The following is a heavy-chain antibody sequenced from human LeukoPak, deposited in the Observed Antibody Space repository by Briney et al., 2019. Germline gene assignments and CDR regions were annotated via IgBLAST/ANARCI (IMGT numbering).Heavy chain of an antibody. CDR3: ARVTYGSGTYGAFDY. CDR1: GGSFSGYY. Sequence: SSETLSLTCAVYGGSFSGYYWSWIRQPPGKGLEWIGEINHSGSTNYNPSLKSRVTISVDTSKNQFSLKLSSVTAADTAVYYCARVTYGSGTYGAFDYWGQGTLVTVSS. CDR2: INHSGST. D-gene: IGHD3-10*01. J-gene: IGHJ4*02. V-gene: IGHV4-34*01.